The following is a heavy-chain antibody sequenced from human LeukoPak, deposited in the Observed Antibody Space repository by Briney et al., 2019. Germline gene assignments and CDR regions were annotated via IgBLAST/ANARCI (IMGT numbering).Heavy chain of an antibody. J-gene: IGHJ3*02. V-gene: IGHV4-61*02. CDR2: IYTSGGT. CDR1: GGSISSGSYY. D-gene: IGHD3-3*01. Sequence: PSETLSLTCTVSGGSISSGSYYWSWIRQPAGKGLEWIGRIYTSGGTNYNPSLKSRVTISVDTSKNQFSLKLSSVTAADTAVYYCASLYDFWSGYQRVGVAFDIWGQGTMVTVPS. CDR3: ASLYDFWSGYQRVGVAFDI.